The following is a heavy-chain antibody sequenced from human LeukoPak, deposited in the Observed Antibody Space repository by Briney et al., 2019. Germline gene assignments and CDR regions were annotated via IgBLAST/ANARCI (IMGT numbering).Heavy chain of an antibody. J-gene: IGHJ4*02. CDR1: GFTFSSYW. CDR3: ARIAVAGTHFDY. D-gene: IGHD6-19*01. Sequence: PGGSLRLSCAASGFTFSSYWMSWVRQAPGKGLEWIGEIFHSGSTNYNPSLKSRVTISIDKSKNQFSLNLSSVTAADTAVYYCARIAVAGTHFDYWGQGTLVTVSS. V-gene: IGHV4-4*02. CDR2: IFHSGST.